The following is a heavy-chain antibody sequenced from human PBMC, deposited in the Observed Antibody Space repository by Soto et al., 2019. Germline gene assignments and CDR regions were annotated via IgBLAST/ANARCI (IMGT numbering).Heavy chain of an antibody. CDR1: GFTFSSYA. D-gene: IGHD2-21*02. Sequence: LRLSCAASGFTFSSYAMHWVRQAPGKGLEWVAVISYDGSNKYYADSVKGRFTISRDNSKNTLYLQMNSLRAEDTAVYYCARDSAPMTDPFDYWGQGTLVTVSS. J-gene: IGHJ4*02. V-gene: IGHV3-30-3*01. CDR3: ARDSAPMTDPFDY. CDR2: ISYDGSNK.